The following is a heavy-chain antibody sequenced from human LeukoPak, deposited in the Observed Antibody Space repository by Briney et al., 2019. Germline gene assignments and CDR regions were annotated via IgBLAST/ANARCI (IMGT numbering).Heavy chain of an antibody. Sequence: SETLSLTCTVSGGSVSSGSYYWTWIRQPPGKGLEWIGYIYYSGTTNYNPSLKSRVTMSVDTSKNQFSLKLGSVTAADTAVYYCARVGIAVASPFFDYWGQGTLVTVSS. CDR3: ARVGIAVASPFFDY. CDR2: IYYSGTT. V-gene: IGHV4-61*01. D-gene: IGHD6-19*01. J-gene: IGHJ4*02. CDR1: GGSVSSGSYY.